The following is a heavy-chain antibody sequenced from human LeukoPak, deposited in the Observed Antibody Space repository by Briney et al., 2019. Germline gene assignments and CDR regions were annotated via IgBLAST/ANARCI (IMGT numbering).Heavy chain of an antibody. CDR3: ARDRDYYGSWSRENWFDP. CDR2: IYYSGST. V-gene: IGHV4-59*01. Sequence: SETLSLTCTVSGGSISSYYWSWIRQPPGKGLEWIGYIYYSGSTKYNPSLKSRVTITVDTSKNQFSLKLSSVTAADTAVYYCARDRDYYGSWSRENWFDPWGQGTLVTVSS. J-gene: IGHJ5*02. D-gene: IGHD3-10*01. CDR1: GGSISSYY.